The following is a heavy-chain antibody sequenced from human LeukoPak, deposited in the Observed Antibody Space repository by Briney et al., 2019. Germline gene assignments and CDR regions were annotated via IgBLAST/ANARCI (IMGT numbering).Heavy chain of an antibody. J-gene: IGHJ4*02. CDR3: ARSRGTTLITRFDY. CDR1: GGSISSYY. V-gene: IGHV4-4*07. CDR2: INTSGST. D-gene: IGHD1/OR15-1a*01. Sequence: SETLSLTCTVSGGSISSYYWSWLRQPAGKGLEWIGRINTSGSTDYNPSLKSRVTMSVDTSKNQFSLNLRSLTAADTAVYYCARSRGTTLITRFDYWGQGTLVTVSS.